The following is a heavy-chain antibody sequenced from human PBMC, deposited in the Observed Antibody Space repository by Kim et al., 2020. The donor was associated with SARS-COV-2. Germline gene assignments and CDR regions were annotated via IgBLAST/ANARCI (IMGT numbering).Heavy chain of an antibody. CDR3: ARGRGVAGYNWFDP. D-gene: IGHD6-19*01. CDR2: INPNSGGT. CDR1: GYTFTGYY. Sequence: ASVKVSCKASGYTFTGYYMHWVRQAPGQGLEWMGWINPNSGGTNYAQKFQGRVTMTRDTSISTAYMELSRLRSDDTAVYYCARGRGVAGYNWFDPWGQGTLVTVSS. J-gene: IGHJ5*02. V-gene: IGHV1-2*02.